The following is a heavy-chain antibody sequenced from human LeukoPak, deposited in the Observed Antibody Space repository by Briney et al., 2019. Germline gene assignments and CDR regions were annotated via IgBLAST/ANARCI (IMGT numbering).Heavy chain of an antibody. D-gene: IGHD3-16*01. Sequence: GGSLRLSCAASGFTFSSYSMNWVRQAPGKGLEWVSYISSSSSTIYYADSVKGRFTISRDNAKNSLYLQMNSLRAEDTAVYYCARDPYDYVWGSLSLGGYFDHWGQGTLVTVSS. CDR3: ARDPYDYVWGSLSLGGYFDH. CDR2: ISSSSSTI. CDR1: GFTFSSYS. V-gene: IGHV3-48*01. J-gene: IGHJ4*02.